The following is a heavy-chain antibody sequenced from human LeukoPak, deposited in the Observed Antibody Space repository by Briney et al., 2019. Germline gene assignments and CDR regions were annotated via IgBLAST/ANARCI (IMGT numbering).Heavy chain of an antibody. V-gene: IGHV4-39*02. Sequence: SETLSLTCTVSGGSIRSSYYYWGWIRQPPGKGLEWIGSIYDSGSTYYNPSLKSRVTISVDTSKNQFSLKLNSVTAADTAVYYCARDRGDSSGNWFDPWGQGTLVTVSS. J-gene: IGHJ5*02. D-gene: IGHD3-22*01. CDR3: ARDRGDSSGNWFDP. CDR1: GGSIRSSYYY. CDR2: IYDSGST.